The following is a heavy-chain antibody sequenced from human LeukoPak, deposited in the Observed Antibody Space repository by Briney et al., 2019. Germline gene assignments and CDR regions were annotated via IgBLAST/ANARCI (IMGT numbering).Heavy chain of an antibody. CDR1: GFTFSSYS. D-gene: IGHD1-14*01. CDR3: AREVAVSDAFDA. Sequence: PGGSLRLSCAASGFTFSSYSMNWVRQAPGKGLEWVSFISSSSSTIYYADSVKGRFTISRDNAKNSLHLQMNSLRAEDTAVYYCAREVAVSDAFDAWGQGTMVTVSS. CDR2: ISSSSSTI. J-gene: IGHJ3*01. V-gene: IGHV3-48*01.